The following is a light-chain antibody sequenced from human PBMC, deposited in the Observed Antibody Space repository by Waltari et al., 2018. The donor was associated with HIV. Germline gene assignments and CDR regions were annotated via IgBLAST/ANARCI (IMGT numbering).Light chain of an antibody. Sequence: QSALTQSPSASGSPGQSVNISCSGANSDISDYNYVTWYQQHSDKPPKLIIFEVTKRPSGFPDCFLCSKSGNSASLFVSGLQPEDEATYFCSSFAGTHKLFGGGTKLTVL. CDR1: NSDISDYNY. CDR2: EVT. J-gene: IGLJ2*01. V-gene: IGLV2-8*01. CDR3: SSFAGTHKL.